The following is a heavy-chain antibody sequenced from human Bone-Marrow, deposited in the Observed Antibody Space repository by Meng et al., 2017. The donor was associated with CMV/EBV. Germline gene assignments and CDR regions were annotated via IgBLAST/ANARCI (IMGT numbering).Heavy chain of an antibody. J-gene: IGHJ6*02. Sequence: ASVKVSCKVSGYTFTSYGISWVRQAPGQGLEWMGWISAYNGNTNYAQKLQGRVTMTTDTSTSTAYMELRSLRSDDTAVYYCARGGAGGYDFWSGYLFYYGMDVWGQGTTVTVSS. D-gene: IGHD3-3*01. CDR2: ISAYNGNT. CDR1: GYTFTSYG. V-gene: IGHV1-18*01. CDR3: ARGGAGGYDFWSGYLFYYGMDV.